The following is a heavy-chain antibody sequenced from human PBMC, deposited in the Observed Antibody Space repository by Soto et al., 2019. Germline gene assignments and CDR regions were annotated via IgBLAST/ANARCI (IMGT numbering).Heavy chain of an antibody. V-gene: IGHV4-39*01. Sequence: SETLSLTCTVSHGSITSGDYFWAWIRQPSGKGLEFIGSVHSSGGTYYSPSLKSRASISIDKSRNQFSLKLTSVNAGDTAVYFCASVVVGATRQTGSDHWGRGTLVT. CDR1: HGSITSGDYF. CDR3: ASVVVGATRQTGSDH. D-gene: IGHD2-15*01. J-gene: IGHJ4*02. CDR2: VHSSGGT.